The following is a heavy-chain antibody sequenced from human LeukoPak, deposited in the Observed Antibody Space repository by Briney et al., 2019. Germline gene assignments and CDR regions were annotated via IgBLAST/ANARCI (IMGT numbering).Heavy chain of an antibody. Sequence: SETLSLTCSVSGGSISSSSYYWGWIRQPPGKGLEWIGSVYYSGSTYYNPSLKSRVTISVDTSKNQFSLNRISVTAADTAYYMDVWGKRTTVTGSS. CDR3: V. CDR2: VYYSGST. J-gene: IGHJ6*03. V-gene: IGHV4-39*07. CDR1: GGSISSSSYY.